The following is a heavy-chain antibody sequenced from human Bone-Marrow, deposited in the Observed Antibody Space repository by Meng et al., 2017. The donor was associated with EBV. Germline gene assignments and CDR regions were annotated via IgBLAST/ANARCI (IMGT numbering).Heavy chain of an antibody. CDR3: ARVQLGGSWGIDY. D-gene: IGHD1-26*01. CDR2: ISSSGSTI. V-gene: IGHV3-11*01. J-gene: IGHJ4*02. CDR1: GFTFSDYY. Sequence: QVQLVESGGGLVKPGGXLILACAASGFTFSDYYMSWTRQAPGKGLEWVSYISSSGSTIYYADSVKGRFTTSRDNAKNSLYLQMNSLRADDTAVYYCARVQLGGSWGIDYWGQGNLAPSPQ.